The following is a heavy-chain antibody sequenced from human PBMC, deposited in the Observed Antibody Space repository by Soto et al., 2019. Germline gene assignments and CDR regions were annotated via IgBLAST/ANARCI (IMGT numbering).Heavy chain of an antibody. CDR2: ISYDGSNK. CDR1: GFTFSSYA. Sequence: ESGGGVVQPGRSLRLSCAASGFTFSSYAMHWVRQAPGKGLEWVAVISYDGSNKYYADSVKGRFTISRDNSKNTLYLQMNSLRAEDTAVYYCAREGEYYFDYWGQGTLVTVSS. V-gene: IGHV3-30-3*01. J-gene: IGHJ4*02. CDR3: AREGEYYFDY.